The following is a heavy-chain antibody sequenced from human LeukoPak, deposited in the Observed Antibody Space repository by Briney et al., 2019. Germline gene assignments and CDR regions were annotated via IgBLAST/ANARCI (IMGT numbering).Heavy chain of an antibody. V-gene: IGHV1-2*02. J-gene: IGHJ5*02. CDR2: INPNSGGT. D-gene: IGHD2-15*01. CDR1: GYTFTVYY. Sequence: ASVKVSFKASGYTFTVYYMHWVRQAPGQGREWMGWINPNSGGTNYAQKFQGRVTITRDTSISTAYMELSRLRSDDTAVYYCARDGDCSGGSCYTPFDPWGQGTLVTVSS. CDR3: ARDGDCSGGSCYTPFDP.